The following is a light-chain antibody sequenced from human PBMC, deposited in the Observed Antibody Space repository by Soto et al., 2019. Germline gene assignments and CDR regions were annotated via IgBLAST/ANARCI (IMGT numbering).Light chain of an antibody. Sequence: DIVMTQSPLSLPVTPGEPASISCSSIQSLLHSNVYNYVDCYLQKPGQSPHLLIFMGSNRASGVPDRFSGSGSATDFALKISRVEAEDVGVYYCMQALQTPITFGQGTRLEIK. J-gene: IGKJ5*01. CDR2: MGS. V-gene: IGKV2-28*01. CDR1: QSLLHSNVYNY. CDR3: MQALQTPIT.